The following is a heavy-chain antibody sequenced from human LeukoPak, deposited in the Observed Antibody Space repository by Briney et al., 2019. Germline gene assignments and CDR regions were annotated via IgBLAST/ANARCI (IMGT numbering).Heavy chain of an antibody. V-gene: IGHV1-46*01. Sequence: ASVTVSCKASGYTFTVYYMHWVRQAPGQGLEWMGRINPSDGDTSYAQKFQGRLTMTRDTSTSTFYMELSRLRSEDTAVYYCARVVVVVAATIFDYWGQGTLVTVSS. D-gene: IGHD2-15*01. J-gene: IGHJ4*02. CDR2: INPSDGDT. CDR1: GYTFTVYY. CDR3: ARVVVVVAATIFDY.